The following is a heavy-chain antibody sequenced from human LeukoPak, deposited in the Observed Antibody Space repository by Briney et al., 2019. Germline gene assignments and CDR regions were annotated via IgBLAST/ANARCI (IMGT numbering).Heavy chain of an antibody. CDR2: FSTSGGST. V-gene: IGHV3-23*01. D-gene: IGHD2-2*01. CDR3: AKKGILGYCSSTSCSTLFDY. Sequence: GGSLRLSCAASGFTFTSYAMSWVRQAPGKGLEWVSTFSTSGGSTYYADSMKGRFTISRDNSKNTLYLQMNSLRAEDTAVYYCAKKGILGYCSSTSCSTLFDYWGQGTLVTVSS. CDR1: GFTFTSYA. J-gene: IGHJ4*02.